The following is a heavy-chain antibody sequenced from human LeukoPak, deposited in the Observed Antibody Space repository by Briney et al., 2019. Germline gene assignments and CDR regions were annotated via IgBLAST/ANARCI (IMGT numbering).Heavy chain of an antibody. CDR1: GYTFTGYY. CDR2: INPNSGGT. J-gene: IGHJ4*02. D-gene: IGHD3-10*01. V-gene: IGHV1-2*02. Sequence: ASVKVSCKASGYTFTGYYMHWVRQAPGQGLEWMGWINPNSGGTNYAQKFQGRVTMTRDTSISTAYMELSRLRSDDTAVYYCAREGSRRGWSMLYYFDYWGQGTLVTVSS. CDR3: AREGSRRGWSMLYYFDY.